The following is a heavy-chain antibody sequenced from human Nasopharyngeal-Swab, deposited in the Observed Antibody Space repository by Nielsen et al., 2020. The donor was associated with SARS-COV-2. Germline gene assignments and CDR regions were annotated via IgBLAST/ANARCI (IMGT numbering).Heavy chain of an antibody. V-gene: IGHV3-23*01. Sequence: GASLKISCSVSGFTFHNYAMSWVRQAPGKGLEWVSGICGSGGCPYYADSVKGRFTVSRDNSRNTLYLQMSSLRVEDTAIYYCAKYDFWSGYMDVWGQGTTVTISS. J-gene: IGHJ6*03. CDR3: AKYDFWSGYMDV. D-gene: IGHD3-3*01. CDR2: ICGSGGCP. CDR1: GFTFHNYA.